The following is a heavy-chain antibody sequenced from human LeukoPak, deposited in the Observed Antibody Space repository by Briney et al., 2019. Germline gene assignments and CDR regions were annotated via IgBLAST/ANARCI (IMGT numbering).Heavy chain of an antibody. CDR3: AKTQWKVGATDYFDY. CDR1: GFAFKNYA. V-gene: IGHV3-23*01. Sequence: GGSLRLSCAASGFAFKNYAMTWVRQAPGKGLQCVSNINDNGGQRHYADSVKGRFNIYRDNSKNTLFLQMDSLRAEDTAVYYCAKTQWKVGATDYFDYWGHGILVTVSS. J-gene: IGHJ4*01. CDR2: INDNGGQR. D-gene: IGHD1-26*01.